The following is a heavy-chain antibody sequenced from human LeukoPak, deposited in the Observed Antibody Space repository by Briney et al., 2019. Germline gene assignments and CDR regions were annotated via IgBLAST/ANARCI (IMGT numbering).Heavy chain of an antibody. Sequence: GGSLRLSCAASGNYWMHWVRQVPGKGLVWVSHINSDGSWTSYADSVKGRFTISKDNAKNTVYLQMNSLRAGDTAVYYCVSFYETYWGRGTLVTVSS. V-gene: IGHV3-74*01. J-gene: IGHJ4*02. CDR3: VSFYETY. CDR1: GNYW. D-gene: IGHD2/OR15-2a*01. CDR2: INSDGSWT.